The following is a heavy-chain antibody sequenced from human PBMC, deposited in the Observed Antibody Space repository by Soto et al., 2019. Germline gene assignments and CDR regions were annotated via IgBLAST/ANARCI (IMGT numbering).Heavy chain of an antibody. CDR1: GFTFSSYG. CDR2: ISYDGSNK. V-gene: IGHV3-30*18. CDR3: AKDPRGCSGGSCYSPRPDY. D-gene: IGHD2-15*01. J-gene: IGHJ4*02. Sequence: GGSLRLSCAASGFTFSSYGMHWVGQGPGKGLEWVAVISYDGSNKYYADSVKGRFTISRDNSKNTLYLQMNSLRAEDTAVYYCAKDPRGCSGGSCYSPRPDYWDQGTLVTVSS.